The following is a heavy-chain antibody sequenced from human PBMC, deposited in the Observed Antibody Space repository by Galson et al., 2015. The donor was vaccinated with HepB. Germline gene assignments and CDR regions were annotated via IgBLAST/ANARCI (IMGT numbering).Heavy chain of an antibody. CDR2: IYYSGST. Sequence: SETLSLTCTVSGGSISSYYWSWIRQPPGKGLEWIGYIYYSGSTNYNPSLKSRVTISVDTSKNQFSLKLSSVTAADTAVYYCARQNHQREFDYWGQGTLVTVSS. CDR1: GGSISSYY. D-gene: IGHD1-14*01. V-gene: IGHV4-59*08. J-gene: IGHJ4*02. CDR3: ARQNHQREFDY.